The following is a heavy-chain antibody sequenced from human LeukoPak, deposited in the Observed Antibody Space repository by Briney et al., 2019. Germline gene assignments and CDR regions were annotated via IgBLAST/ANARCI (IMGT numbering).Heavy chain of an antibody. J-gene: IGHJ4*02. CDR1: GFTFSSYG. Sequence: GGSLRLSCAASGFTFSSYGMHWVRQAPGKGLEWVAVISYDGSNKYYADSVKGRFTISRDNSKNTLYLQMNGLRAEDTAVYYCAKDFVPATAIIGDLDYWGQGTLITVSS. CDR3: AKDFVPATAIIGDLDY. CDR2: ISYDGSNK. V-gene: IGHV3-30*18. D-gene: IGHD2/OR15-2a*01.